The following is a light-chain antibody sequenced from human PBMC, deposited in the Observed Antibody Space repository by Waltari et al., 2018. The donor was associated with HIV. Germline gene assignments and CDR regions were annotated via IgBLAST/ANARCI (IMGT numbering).Light chain of an antibody. CDR1: ALPKKY. V-gene: IGLV3-10*01. CDR3: YSTDSSGNHVV. Sequence: SYELTQPPSVSVSPGQTARITCSGDALPKKYTYWYQQKSGQVPVLVIYADSKQPSRIPEKFSGSSSETMSTLTISGAPVEDEADYYCYSTDSSGNHVVFGGGTKLTVL. J-gene: IGLJ2*01. CDR2: ADS.